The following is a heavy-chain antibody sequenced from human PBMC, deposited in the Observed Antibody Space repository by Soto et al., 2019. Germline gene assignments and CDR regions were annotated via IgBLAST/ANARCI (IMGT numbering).Heavy chain of an antibody. V-gene: IGHV4-30-4*01. D-gene: IGHD2-21*02. CDR1: GGSISFDHYH. Sequence: PSETLSLTCTVSGGSISFDHYHWTWIRQPPGKGLEWIGYVHYSGSVLYNPSLQSRVSISVDTSKNQFSLKLSSVTAADTAVYFCAREDDGGDRDYYGLDGWGQGTTVTVSS. J-gene: IGHJ6*02. CDR2: VHYSGSV. CDR3: AREDDGGDRDYYGLDG.